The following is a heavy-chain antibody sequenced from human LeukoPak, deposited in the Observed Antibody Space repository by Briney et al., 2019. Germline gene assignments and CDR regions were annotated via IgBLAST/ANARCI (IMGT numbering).Heavy chain of an antibody. Sequence: PSETLSLTCAVYGGSFSGYYWSWIRQPPGKGLEWIGEINHSGSTNYNPSLKSRVTISVDTSKNQFSLKLSSVTAADTAVYYCARGSGWNWFDPWGQGTLVTVSS. CDR3: ARGSGWNWFDP. CDR2: INHSGST. CDR1: GGSFSGYY. J-gene: IGHJ5*02. V-gene: IGHV4-34*01.